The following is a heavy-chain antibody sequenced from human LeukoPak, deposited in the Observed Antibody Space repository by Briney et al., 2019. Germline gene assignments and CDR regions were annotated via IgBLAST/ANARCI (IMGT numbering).Heavy chain of an antibody. Sequence: GGSLRLSCAGSGFTFSSYWMSWVRQAPGKGLEWVANIKQGGSERYYVDSVKGRFTISRDNAKNSLYLQMNSLRAEDTAVYYCVREARESGGFDYWGQGTLVTVSS. D-gene: IGHD5-24*01. V-gene: IGHV3-7*01. CDR2: IKQGGSER. CDR3: VREARESGGFDY. CDR1: GFTFSSYW. J-gene: IGHJ4*02.